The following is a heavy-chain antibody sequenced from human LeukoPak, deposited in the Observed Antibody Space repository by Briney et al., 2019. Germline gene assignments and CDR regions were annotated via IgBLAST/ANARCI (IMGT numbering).Heavy chain of an antibody. D-gene: IGHD1-14*01. Sequence: SETLSLTCTVSGGSINGYFCTWLRQSAGAGLECIGRIHTRGTTYYNPSLKSRVSMSVDTSKNKFSLRLNSVTAADTAVYYCARDPAGHGRYFDYWGQGALVTVSP. V-gene: IGHV4-4*07. CDR3: ARDPAGHGRYFDY. J-gene: IGHJ4*02. CDR1: GGSINGYF. CDR2: IHTRGTT.